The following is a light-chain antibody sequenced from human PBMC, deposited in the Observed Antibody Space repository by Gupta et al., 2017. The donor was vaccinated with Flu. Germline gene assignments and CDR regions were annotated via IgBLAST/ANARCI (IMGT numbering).Light chain of an antibody. CDR1: SSDVGGYNY. J-gene: IGLJ2*01. CDR2: EVS. CDR3: SSYTSSSTPV. Sequence: QSALTQPASVSGSPGQSTTLSCTGTSSDVGGYNYVSWYQQHPGKAPKLMIYEVSNRPSGVSNRFSGSKSGNTASLTISGLQAEDEADYYCSSYTSSSTPVFGGGTKLTVL. V-gene: IGLV2-14*01.